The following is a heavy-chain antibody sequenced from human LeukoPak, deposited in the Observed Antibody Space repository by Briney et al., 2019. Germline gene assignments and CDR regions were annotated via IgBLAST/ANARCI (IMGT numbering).Heavy chain of an antibody. Sequence: ASLKVSCKASGYTFTSYDINWVRQATGQGLEWMGWMNPNSGNTGYAQKFQGRVTMTRNTSITTAYMELNSLRSEDTAVYYCARRPPYCSADSCYGGANFDFWGQGTLVTVSS. D-gene: IGHD2-15*01. CDR3: ARRPPYCSADSCYGGANFDF. V-gene: IGHV1-8*01. CDR2: MNPNSGNT. J-gene: IGHJ4*02. CDR1: GYTFTSYD.